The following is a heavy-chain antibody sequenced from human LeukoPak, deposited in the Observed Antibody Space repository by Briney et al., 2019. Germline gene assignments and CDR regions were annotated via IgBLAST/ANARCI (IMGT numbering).Heavy chain of an antibody. Sequence: AASVKVSCKASGGTFSGYAISWVRQGPGLGLEWMGGILPTFDTSDYAQKFQGRVTISADESTSTVYMELSSLRSEDTAVYYCARSASWEPDYYHHGMDVWGPGTTVTVSS. D-gene: IGHD1-26*01. CDR3: ARSASWEPDYYHHGMDV. CDR2: ILPTFDTS. CDR1: GGTFSGYA. V-gene: IGHV1-69*13. J-gene: IGHJ6*02.